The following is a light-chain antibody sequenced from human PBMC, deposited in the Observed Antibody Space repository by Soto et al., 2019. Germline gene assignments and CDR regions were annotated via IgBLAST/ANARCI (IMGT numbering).Light chain of an antibody. CDR3: QQTYSTPQP. J-gene: IGKJ5*01. Sequence: DIQVTQSPSSLSSSVGDIVTITCRASQSISRHLNWYQQKPGKAPKLLINIASSLQSGVPSRFSGSGSGTDFTLTISNVQPEDFATYYCQQTYSTPQPFGQGTRLEI. CDR1: QSISRH. V-gene: IGKV1-39*01. CDR2: IAS.